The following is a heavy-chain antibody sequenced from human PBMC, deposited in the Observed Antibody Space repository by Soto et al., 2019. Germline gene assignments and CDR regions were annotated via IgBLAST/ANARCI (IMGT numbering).Heavy chain of an antibody. CDR2: TYSRGNT. CDR1: AGSIGSGFYY. J-gene: IGHJ6*03. V-gene: IGHV4-31*03. CDR3: ARGTYYFYMDV. Sequence: QVQLQESGPGLVKPSQTLSLTCTVSAGSIGSGFYYWSWNRQHPGKGLEWIGYTYSRGNTYYNPSLKSRVTISLDTSDNQFSLTLSSVTAADTAVYYCARGTYYFYMDVWGKGTTVTVSS.